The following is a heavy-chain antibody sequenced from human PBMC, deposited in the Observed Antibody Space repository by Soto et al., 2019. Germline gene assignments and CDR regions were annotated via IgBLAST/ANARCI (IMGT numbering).Heavy chain of an antibody. V-gene: IGHV3-33*01. J-gene: IGHJ6*03. CDR1: GFTFSSYG. CDR3: ARDGPVSYYMDV. CDR2: IWYDGSNK. Sequence: PGGSLRLSCAASGFTFSSYGMHWVRQAPGKGLEWVAVIWYDGSNKYYADSVKGRFTISRDNSKNTLYLQMNSLRAEDTAVYYCARDGPVSYYMDVWGKGTTVTVSS.